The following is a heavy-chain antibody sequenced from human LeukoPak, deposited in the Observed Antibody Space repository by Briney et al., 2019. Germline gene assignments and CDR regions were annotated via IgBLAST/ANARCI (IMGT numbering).Heavy chain of an antibody. CDR1: GFTFSSYW. V-gene: IGHV3-74*01. CDR2: INSDGSRT. Sequence: GGSLRLSCAASGFTFSSYWMHWVRQAPGKGLVWVSRINSDGSRTNYADSVKGRFTISRDNAKSTLYLQVNSLRTEDTAVYYCVRGATGSNYVLDHWGQGTPVIVSS. J-gene: IGHJ4*02. D-gene: IGHD1-26*01. CDR3: VRGATGSNYVLDH.